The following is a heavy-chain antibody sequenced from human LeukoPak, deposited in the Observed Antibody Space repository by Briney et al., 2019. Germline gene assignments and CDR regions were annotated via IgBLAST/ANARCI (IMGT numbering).Heavy chain of an antibody. V-gene: IGHV4-34*01. J-gene: IGHJ4*02. CDR3: ARGGYYYGSGSYYTDY. D-gene: IGHD3-10*01. CDR2: INHSRST. CDR1: GGSFSGYY. Sequence: SETLSLXCAVYGGSFSGYYWSWIRQPPGKGLEWIGEINHSRSTNYNPSLKSRVTISVDTSKNQFSLKLSSVTAADTAVYYCARGGYYYGSGSYYTDYWGQGTLVTVSS.